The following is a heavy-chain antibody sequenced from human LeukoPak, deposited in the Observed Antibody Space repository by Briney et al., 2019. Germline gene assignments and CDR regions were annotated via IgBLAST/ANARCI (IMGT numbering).Heavy chain of an antibody. Sequence: PSETLSLTCTVSGGSISSSSYYWGWIRQPPGRGLEWIGEIYHSGSTNYNPSLKSRVTISVDKSKNQFSLKLSSVTAADTAVYYCARAPYLAAAYYFDYWGQGTLVTVSS. V-gene: IGHV4-39*07. D-gene: IGHD6-13*01. CDR1: GGSISSSSYY. J-gene: IGHJ4*02. CDR3: ARAPYLAAAYYFDY. CDR2: IYHSGST.